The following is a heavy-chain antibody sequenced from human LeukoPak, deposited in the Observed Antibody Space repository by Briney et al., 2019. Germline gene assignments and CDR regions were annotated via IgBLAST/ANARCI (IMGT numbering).Heavy chain of an antibody. CDR3: ARVGSSSWYYFDY. J-gene: IGHJ4*02. CDR1: GYSFTSYW. D-gene: IGHD6-13*01. V-gene: IGHV5-51*01. Sequence: GESLKISCKGSGYSFTSYWIGWVRQMPGKGLEWMGIIYPGDSDTRYSPSFQGQVTISADKSISTPYLQWSSLKASDTAMYYCARVGSSSWYYFDYWGQGTLVTVSS. CDR2: IYPGDSDT.